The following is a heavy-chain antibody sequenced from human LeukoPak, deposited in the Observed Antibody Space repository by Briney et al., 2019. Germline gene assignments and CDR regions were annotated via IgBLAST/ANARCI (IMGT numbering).Heavy chain of an antibody. D-gene: IGHD2-2*01. CDR2: IIPIFGIA. Sequence: GASVKVSCKASGGTFSIYAISWVRQAPGQGLEWMGGIIPIFGIANYAQKFQGRVTITADKSTSTAYMELSSLRSEDTAVYYCAREVAKDIVVVPAAADAGTFDPWGQGTLVTVSS. J-gene: IGHJ5*02. V-gene: IGHV1-69*17. CDR3: AREVAKDIVVVPAAADAGTFDP. CDR1: GGTFSIYA.